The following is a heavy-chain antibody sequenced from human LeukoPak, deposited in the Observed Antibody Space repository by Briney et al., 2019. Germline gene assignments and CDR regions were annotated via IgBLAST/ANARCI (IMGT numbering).Heavy chain of an antibody. CDR1: GFTFSSYE. CDR3: ARKYCSSTSCLFDY. V-gene: IGHV3-48*03. CDR2: IRSSGSTI. D-gene: IGHD2-2*01. Sequence: PGGSLRLSCAASGFTFSSYEMNWVRQAPGKGLEWVSHIRSSGSTIYYADSVKGRFTISRDNAKNSLYLQMNSLRAEDTAVYYCARKYCSSTSCLFDYWGQGTLVTVSA. J-gene: IGHJ4*02.